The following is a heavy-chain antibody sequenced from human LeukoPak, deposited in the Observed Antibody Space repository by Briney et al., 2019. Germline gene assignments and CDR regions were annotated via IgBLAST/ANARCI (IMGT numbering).Heavy chain of an antibody. Sequence: PGRSLRLSCTASGFTFGDYAMSWVRQAPGKGLEWVGFIRSKAYGGTTEYAASVKGRFTISRDDSKSIAYLQMNSLKTEDTAVYYCTSYGSSWHPKFDYWGQGTLVTVSS. CDR3: TSYGSSWHPKFDY. V-gene: IGHV3-49*04. CDR1: GFTFGDYA. CDR2: IRSKAYGGTT. J-gene: IGHJ4*02. D-gene: IGHD6-13*01.